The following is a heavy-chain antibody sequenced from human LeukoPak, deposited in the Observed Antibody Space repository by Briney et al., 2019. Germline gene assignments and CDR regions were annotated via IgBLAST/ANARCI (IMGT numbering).Heavy chain of an antibody. D-gene: IGHD3-3*01. Sequence: PSETLSLTCTVSGGSISSGDYYWSWIRQPPGKGLEWIGYIYYSGSTYYKPSLKSRVTISVDTSKNQFSLKLSSVTAADTAVYYCASGYDFWSGYYEGIFDIWGQGTMVTVSS. CDR1: GGSISSGDYY. CDR2: IYYSGST. CDR3: ASGYDFWSGYYEGIFDI. V-gene: IGHV4-30-4*08. J-gene: IGHJ3*02.